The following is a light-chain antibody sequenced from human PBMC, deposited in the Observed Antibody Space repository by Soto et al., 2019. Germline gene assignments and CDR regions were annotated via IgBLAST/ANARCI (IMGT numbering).Light chain of an antibody. CDR2: EVN. CDR1: SSDVGGYNF. CDR3: SSWTSSTTQV. Sequence: QSALTQPASVSGSPGQSITISCTGTSSDVGGYNFVSWYQQHPGKAPKLMIVEVNNRPSGVSNRFSGSKSGNTASLTISGLQAEDEADYYCSSWTSSTTQVLGGGTQLTVL. J-gene: IGLJ2*01. V-gene: IGLV2-14*01.